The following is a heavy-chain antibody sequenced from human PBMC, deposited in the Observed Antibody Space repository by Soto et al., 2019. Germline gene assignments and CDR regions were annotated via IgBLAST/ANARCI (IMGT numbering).Heavy chain of an antibody. Sequence: QVQLVESGGCLVKPGGSLRLSCAASGFTFSDYYMGWIRQAPGKGMEWVSYISTNGGTIHYADSVKGRFTISRDNAKNSLPLKMNSLRAEDTAVFYCHVANLAWLQPSCGQGSLVNVCS. CDR3: HVANLAWLQPS. CDR1: GFTFSDYY. V-gene: IGHV3-11*01. CDR2: ISTNGGTI. D-gene: IGHD2-15*01. J-gene: IGHJ5*02.